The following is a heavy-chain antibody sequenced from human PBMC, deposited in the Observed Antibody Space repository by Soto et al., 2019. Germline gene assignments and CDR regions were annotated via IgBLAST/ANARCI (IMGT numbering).Heavy chain of an antibody. J-gene: IGHJ4*02. Sequence: GASVKVSCKASGFTFTSSAVHWVRQAPGQRLEWIGWISVYNGNTNYAQKLQGRVTMTTDTSTSTAYMELRSLRSDDTAVYYCARDTVPNPYYFDYWGQGTLVTVSS. CDR1: GFTFTSSA. D-gene: IGHD4-17*01. V-gene: IGHV1-18*01. CDR3: ARDTVPNPYYFDY. CDR2: ISVYNGNT.